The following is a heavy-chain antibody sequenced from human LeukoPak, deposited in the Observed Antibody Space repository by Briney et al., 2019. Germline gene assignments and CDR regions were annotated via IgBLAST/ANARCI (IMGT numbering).Heavy chain of an antibody. D-gene: IGHD5-24*01. CDR3: ALGVEGNAFDI. J-gene: IGHJ3*02. CDR2: INSDGSST. CDR1: GCTFSSYW. Sequence: GRSLRLSCAASGCTFSSYWMDWVPQAPGKGLVWVSRINSDGSSTSYADSVKGRFTISRDNAKNTLYLQMNSLRAEDTAVYYCALGVEGNAFDIWGQGTMVTVSS. V-gene: IGHV3-74*01.